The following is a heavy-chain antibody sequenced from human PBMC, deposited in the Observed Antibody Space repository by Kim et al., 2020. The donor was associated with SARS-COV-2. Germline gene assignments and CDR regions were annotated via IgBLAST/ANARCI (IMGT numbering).Heavy chain of an antibody. CDR2: KR. CDR3: ARVLSYYGMDV. V-gene: IGHV3-33*01. Sequence: KRDCADSGKGRLTISRNNSKNALYLRMNGLRAEDSAVYYCARVLSYYGMDVWGQGTTVTVSS. J-gene: IGHJ6*02.